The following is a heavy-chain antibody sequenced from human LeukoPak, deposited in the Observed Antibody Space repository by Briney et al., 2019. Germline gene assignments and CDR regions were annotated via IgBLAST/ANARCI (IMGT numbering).Heavy chain of an antibody. J-gene: IGHJ6*02. V-gene: IGHV1-69*04. D-gene: IGHD6-19*01. CDR2: IIPILGIA. CDR3: ARDPWGGGWCSLIEDYYYYGMDV. CDR1: GGTFSSYA. Sequence: ASVKVSCKASGGTFSSYAISWVRQAPGQGLEWMGRIIPILGIANYAQKFQGGVTITADKSTSTAYMELSSLRSEDTAVYYCARDPWGGGWCSLIEDYYYYGMDVWGQGTTVTVSS.